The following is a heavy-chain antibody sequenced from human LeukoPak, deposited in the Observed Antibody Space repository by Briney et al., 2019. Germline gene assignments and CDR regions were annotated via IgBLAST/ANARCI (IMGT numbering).Heavy chain of an antibody. D-gene: IGHD2-21*02. J-gene: IGHJ4*02. CDR3: ARDVTGALDY. CDR1: GSTFSIYW. CDR2: TKQDESEK. V-gene: IGHV3-7*05. Sequence: GGSLRLSCAASGSTFSIYWMGWVRQAPGKGLEWVANTKQDESEKYYVDSVKGRFTISRDNAKNSLYLQMNSLRDEDTAVYYCARDVTGALDYWGQGTLVTVSS.